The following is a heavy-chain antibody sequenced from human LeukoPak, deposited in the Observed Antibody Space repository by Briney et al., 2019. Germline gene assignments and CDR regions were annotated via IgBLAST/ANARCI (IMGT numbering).Heavy chain of an antibody. Sequence: GGSLRLSCAASGFTFSIHAIHWVRQASGKGLEWVGRIRSKANSYATVYAASVKGRFTISRDDSKNTAYLQMNSLKTEDTAVYYCTSGLSVRRSNNTPVDYWRQGTLVSVSS. CDR2: IRSKANSYAT. J-gene: IGHJ4*02. CDR1: GFTFSIHA. D-gene: IGHD1-1*01. V-gene: IGHV3-73*01. CDR3: TSGLSVRRSNNTPVDY.